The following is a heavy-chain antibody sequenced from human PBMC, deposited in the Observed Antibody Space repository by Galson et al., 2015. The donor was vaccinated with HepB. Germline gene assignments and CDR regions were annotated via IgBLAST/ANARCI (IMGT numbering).Heavy chain of an antibody. CDR1: GFTFNSYA. CDR2: ISGSGRST. V-gene: IGHV3-23*01. D-gene: IGHD3-10*01. CDR3: VKDRAYMVEGRGDAFDI. Sequence: SLRLSCATSGFTFNSYAMSWVRQAPGKGLEWVSAISGSGRSTYYADSVKGRFTISRDRSKDTLSLQMNSLRVEDTAIYYCVKDRAYMVEGRGDAFDIWGQGTMVTVSS. J-gene: IGHJ3*02.